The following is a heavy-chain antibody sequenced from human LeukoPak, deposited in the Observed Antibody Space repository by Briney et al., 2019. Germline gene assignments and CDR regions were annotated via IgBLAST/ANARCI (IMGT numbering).Heavy chain of an antibody. J-gene: IGHJ4*02. V-gene: IGHV3-23*01. CDR2: ISGSGDST. CDR3: AKETPSIVGATWSRGPIDY. D-gene: IGHD1-26*01. CDR1: GVTFRNIA. Sequence: TGGSLRLSCAASGVTFRNIAMSWVRQAPGKGLEWVSTISGSGDSTYYADSVKGRFTISRDNSKNTLYLQMHSLRAEDTAVYYCAKETPSIVGATWSRGPIDYWGQGTLVTVSS.